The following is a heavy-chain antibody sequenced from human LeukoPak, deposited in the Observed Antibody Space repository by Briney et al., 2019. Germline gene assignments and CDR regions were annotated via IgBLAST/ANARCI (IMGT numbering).Heavy chain of an antibody. CDR2: IYTSGST. V-gene: IGHV4-61*02. CDR1: GGSISSGSYY. CDR3: ATLRVSGSYFGEPLLYFDY. J-gene: IGHJ4*02. D-gene: IGHD1-26*01. Sequence: SETLSLTCTVSGGSISSGSYYWNWIRQPAGKGLEWIGRIYTSGSTNYNSSLKSRVTISVDTSKNQFSLKLSSVTAADTAVYYCATLRVSGSYFGEPLLYFDYWGQGTLVTVSS.